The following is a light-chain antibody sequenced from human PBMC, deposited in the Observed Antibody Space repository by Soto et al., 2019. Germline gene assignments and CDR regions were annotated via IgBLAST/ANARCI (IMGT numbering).Light chain of an antibody. CDR2: WAS. V-gene: IGKV4-1*01. J-gene: IGKJ4*01. CDR3: QQHYTTPLT. CDR1: QPVLFSSNNKNY. Sequence: DIVMTQSPDSLAVSLGERATINCKSSQPVLFSSNNKNYLAWYQQKPGQPPKLLIYWASTRESGVPDRFSGSGSGTDFTLTISSVRAEDVAVYYCQQHYTTPLTFGGGTKVEIK.